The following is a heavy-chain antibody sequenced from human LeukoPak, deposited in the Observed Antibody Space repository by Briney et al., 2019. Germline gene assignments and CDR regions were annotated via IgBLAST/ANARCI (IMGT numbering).Heavy chain of an antibody. J-gene: IGHJ4*02. CDR1: GFTFSNYP. CDR2: IHSNGIST. V-gene: IGHV3-64*01. Sequence: GGSLRLSCAASGFTFSNYPIHWVRQAPGKGLEFVSSIHSNGISTYYGNSVKGRLTVSRDNSKNTLYLHLNSLRAEDTATYYCAKAVRYSSSWYDYWGQGTLVTVSS. D-gene: IGHD6-13*01. CDR3: AKAVRYSSSWYDY.